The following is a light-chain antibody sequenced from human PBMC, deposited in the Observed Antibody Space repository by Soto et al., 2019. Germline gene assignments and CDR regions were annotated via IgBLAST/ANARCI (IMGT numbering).Light chain of an antibody. CDR2: DVS. CDR1: SSDVGGYNY. V-gene: IGLV2-14*01. CDR3: SSYTSSSGV. Sequence: QSALTQPASVSGSPGQSITISCTGTSSDVGGYNYVSWYQQHPGKAPKLMIYDVSNRPSGVSNRFSGSKSGNTASLTISGLQAEDEADYCCSSYTSSSGVFGGGTKLTVL. J-gene: IGLJ3*02.